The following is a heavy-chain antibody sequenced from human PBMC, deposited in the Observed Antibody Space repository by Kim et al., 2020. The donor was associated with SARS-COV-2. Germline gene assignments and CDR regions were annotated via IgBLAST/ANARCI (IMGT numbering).Heavy chain of an antibody. J-gene: IGHJ5*02. V-gene: IGHV1-3*01. CDR3: ARDIWFEELLPGWFDP. D-gene: IGHD3-10*01. CDR2: INAGNGNT. CDR1: GYTFTSYA. Sequence: ASVKVSCKASGYTFTSYAMHWVRQAPGQRLEWMGWINAGNGNTKYSQKFQGRVTITRDTSASTAYMELSSLRSEDTAVYYCARDIWFEELLPGWFDPWGQRTLVTVSS.